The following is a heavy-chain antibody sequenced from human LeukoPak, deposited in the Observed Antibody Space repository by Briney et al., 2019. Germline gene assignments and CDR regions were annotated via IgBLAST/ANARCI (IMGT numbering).Heavy chain of an antibody. CDR1: GYTLTELS. Sequence: ASVKVSCKVSGYTLTELSMHWVRQAPGKGLEWMGGFDPEDGETIYAQKFQGRVTMTEDTSTDTAYMELSSLRSEDTAVYYCATETPYSSSSRYYYYYMDVWGKGTAVTVSS. J-gene: IGHJ6*03. V-gene: IGHV1-24*01. CDR2: FDPEDGET. D-gene: IGHD6-6*01. CDR3: ATETPYSSSSRYYYYYMDV.